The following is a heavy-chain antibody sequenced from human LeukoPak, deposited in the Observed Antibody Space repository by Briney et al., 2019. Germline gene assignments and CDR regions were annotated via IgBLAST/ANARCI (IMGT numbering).Heavy chain of an antibody. D-gene: IGHD3-16*01. J-gene: IGHJ4*02. Sequence: ASVKVSCKASGYTFTSYGISWVRQAPGQGLEWMGWMNPNSGNTGYAQKFQGRVTITRNTSISTAYMELSSLRSEDTAVYYCAREGGAMAYYFDYWGQGTLVTVSS. V-gene: IGHV1-8*03. CDR3: AREGGAMAYYFDY. CDR1: GYTFTSYG. CDR2: MNPNSGNT.